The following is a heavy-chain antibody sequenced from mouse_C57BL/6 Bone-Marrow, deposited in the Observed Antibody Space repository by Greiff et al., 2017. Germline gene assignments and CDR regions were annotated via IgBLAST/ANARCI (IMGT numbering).Heavy chain of an antibody. J-gene: IGHJ1*03. V-gene: IGHV14-4*01. CDR3: TPFWYFDV. CDR2: IDTENGDT. CDR1: GFNIKDDY. Sequence: VQLQQSGAELVRPGASVKLSCTASGFNIKDDYMHWVKQRPEQGLAWIGWIDTENGDTEYASKFQVKATITADTSSNTASLQLSSLTSEDTAVYYCTPFWYFDVWGTGTTVTVSS.